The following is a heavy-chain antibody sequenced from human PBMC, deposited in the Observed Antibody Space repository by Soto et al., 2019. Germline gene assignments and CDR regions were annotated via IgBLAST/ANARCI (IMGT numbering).Heavy chain of an antibody. D-gene: IGHD1-1*01. CDR2: ISGSGGSS. CDR3: AKWVKRTGTGDYFDY. CDR1: GFTFSSYA. V-gene: IGHV3-23*01. Sequence: EVQLLESGGGLVQPGGSLRLSCAASGFTFSSYAMSWVRQAPGKGLEWVSAISGSGGSSYYADSVKGRFTISRDNSKNTLYLLMNSLRAEDTAVYYCAKWVKRTGTGDYFDYWGQGTLVSVSS. J-gene: IGHJ4*02.